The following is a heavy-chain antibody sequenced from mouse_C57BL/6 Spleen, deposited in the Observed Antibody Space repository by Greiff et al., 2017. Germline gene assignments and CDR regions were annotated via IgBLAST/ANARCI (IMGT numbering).Heavy chain of an antibody. CDR1: GFTFSSYG. Sequence: EVQLVESGGDLVKPGGSLKLSCAASGFTFSSYGMSWVRQTPAKRLEWVATFSSGGSYTYYPDSVKGRFPISRDNAKNTLFLQMSRLKSEDTAMNDGEGNDYGSSDDYARDYWGKGTSVTVSS. V-gene: IGHV5-6*01. CDR3: EGNDYGSSDDYARDY. CDR2: FSSGGSYT. J-gene: IGHJ4*01. D-gene: IGHD1-1*01.